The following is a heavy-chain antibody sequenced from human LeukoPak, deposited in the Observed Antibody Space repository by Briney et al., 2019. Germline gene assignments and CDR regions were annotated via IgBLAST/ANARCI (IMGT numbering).Heavy chain of an antibody. CDR1: GGSISGGSYY. CDR3: ARDSGDDYVEY. V-gene: IGHV4-61*02. CDR2: IYTSGST. D-gene: IGHD2-21*01. J-gene: IGHJ4*02. Sequence: SQTLSLTCTVSGGSISGGSYYWNWIRQPAGKGLEWIGRIYTSGSTNYNPSLKSRVTISVDTSKNQFSLKLSSVTAADTAVYYCARDSGDDYVEYWGQGTLVTVSS.